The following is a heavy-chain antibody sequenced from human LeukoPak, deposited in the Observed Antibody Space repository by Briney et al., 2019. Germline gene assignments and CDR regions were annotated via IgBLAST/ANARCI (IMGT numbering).Heavy chain of an antibody. J-gene: IGHJ5*02. CDR2: IYHSGST. V-gene: IGHV4-38-2*01. CDR3: ARVLIAAKSGGWFDP. CDR1: GYSISSGYY. Sequence: ASETLSLTCAVSGYSISSGYYWGWIRQPPGKGLEWIGSIYHSGSTYYNPSLKNRVTISVDTSKNQFSLKLSSVTAADTAVYYCARVLIAAKSGGWFDPWGQGTLVTVSS. D-gene: IGHD6-13*01.